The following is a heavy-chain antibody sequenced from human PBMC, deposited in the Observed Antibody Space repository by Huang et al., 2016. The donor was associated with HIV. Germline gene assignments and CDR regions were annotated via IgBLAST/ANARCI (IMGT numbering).Heavy chain of an antibody. CDR3: ARGSQWLDQANWFDP. Sequence: QVQLQQSGPGLVKPSQTLSLTCVISGDSVSSNSAAWNWIRQSPSRGLEWLGRTEYRSKWDNEYAVSVKSRIPISPDTSKNQFSLQLNSVTPEDTAVYYCARGSQWLDQANWFDPWGQGTLVTVSS. CDR2: TEYRSKWDN. V-gene: IGHV6-1*01. D-gene: IGHD6-19*01. J-gene: IGHJ5*02. CDR1: GDSVSSNSAA.